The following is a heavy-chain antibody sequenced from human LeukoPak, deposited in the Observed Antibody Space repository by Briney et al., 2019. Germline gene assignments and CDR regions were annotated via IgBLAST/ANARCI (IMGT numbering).Heavy chain of an antibody. CDR3: GRPIAAAGYFDY. Sequence: PSETLSLTCTVSGGSISSYYWSWIRQPPGKGLEWIGYIYYSGSTNYNPSLKSRVTISVDTSKNQFSLRLSSVTAADTAVYYCGRPIAAAGYFDYWGQGHLVTV. D-gene: IGHD6-13*01. J-gene: IGHJ4*02. V-gene: IGHV4-59*08. CDR1: GGSISSYY. CDR2: IYYSGST.